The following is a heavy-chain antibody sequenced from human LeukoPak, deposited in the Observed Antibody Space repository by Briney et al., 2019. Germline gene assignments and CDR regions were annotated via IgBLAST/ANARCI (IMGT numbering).Heavy chain of an antibody. CDR2: INHSGST. D-gene: IGHD3-10*01. V-gene: IGHV4-34*01. Sequence: SETLSLTCAVYGVSFSGYYWSWIRQPPGKGLEWIGEINHSGSTNYNPSLKSRVTISVDTSKNQFSLKLSSVTAADTAVYYCARGYPLLWFGGAFDIWGQGTMVTVSS. CDR3: ARGYPLLWFGGAFDI. CDR1: GVSFSGYY. J-gene: IGHJ3*02.